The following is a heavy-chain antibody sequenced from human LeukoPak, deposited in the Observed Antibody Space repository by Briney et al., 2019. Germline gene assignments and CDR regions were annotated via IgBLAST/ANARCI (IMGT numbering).Heavy chain of an antibody. CDR1: GFTFRKYE. Sequence: PGGSLRLSCAASGFTFRKYEMNWVRQAPGKGLEWLSYISGSGSTKYYADSVKGRFTISRDNSKNTLYLQMNSLRAEDTAVYYCAKSTGSLWFGSNWFDPWGQGTLVTVSS. J-gene: IGHJ5*02. CDR3: AKSTGSLWFGSNWFDP. D-gene: IGHD3-10*01. V-gene: IGHV3-23*01. CDR2: ISGSGSTK.